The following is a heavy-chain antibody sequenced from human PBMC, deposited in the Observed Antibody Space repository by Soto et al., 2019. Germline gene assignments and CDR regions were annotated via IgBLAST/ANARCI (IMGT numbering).Heavy chain of an antibody. J-gene: IGHJ6*02. Sequence: PTETLSVTCTVSGGSISSDNYHWTWIRQSPGKGLEWIGYIYYSGSIFYNPSFKSRVTISVDTSKNQFSLQLSSVTAADTAVYFCAREDDGGDRDYYGLDVWGQGTTVTVSS. CDR3: AREDDGGDRDYYGLDV. CDR1: GGSISSDNYH. CDR2: IYYSGSI. D-gene: IGHD2-21*02. V-gene: IGHV4-30-4*08.